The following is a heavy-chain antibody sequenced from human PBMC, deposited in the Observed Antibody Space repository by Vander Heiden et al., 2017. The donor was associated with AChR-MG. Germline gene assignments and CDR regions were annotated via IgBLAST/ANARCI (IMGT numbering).Heavy chain of an antibody. Sequence: QLQLQESGPGLVKPSETLSLTCTVSGGSISSTDSYWGWIRQPPGKGLDGIGTISYAGNTYYSLSLKSRIIISVDTSKNKFSLNLSSVTAADTAVYFCARRRYSSGSYYFDYWGQGTLVTVSS. J-gene: IGHJ4*02. CDR2: ISYAGNT. V-gene: IGHV4-39*01. CDR1: GGSISSTDSY. CDR3: ARRRYSSGSYYFDY. D-gene: IGHD6-19*01.